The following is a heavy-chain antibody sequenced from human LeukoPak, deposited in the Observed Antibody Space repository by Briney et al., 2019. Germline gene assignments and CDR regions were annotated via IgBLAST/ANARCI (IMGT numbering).Heavy chain of an antibody. V-gene: IGHV3-23*01. CDR2: ISVSGGST. Sequence: ETLSLTCAVYGGSFSGYYWSWIRQPPGKGLEWVSAISVSGGSTYYADSVKGRFTISRDNSKNTLYLQMNSLRAEDTAVYYCAKEVIRTICGGDCIGLLDYWGQGTLVTVSS. CDR1: GGSFSGYY. CDR3: AKEVIRTICGGDCIGLLDY. J-gene: IGHJ4*02. D-gene: IGHD2-21*02.